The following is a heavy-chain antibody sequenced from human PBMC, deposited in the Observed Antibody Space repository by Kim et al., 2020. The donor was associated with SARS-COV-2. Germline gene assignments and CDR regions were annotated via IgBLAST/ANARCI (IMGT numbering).Heavy chain of an antibody. Sequence: GRFTISRDNSKNTLYLQMNSLRAEDTAVYYCAKDGDYDFWSGYTLYYFDYWGQGTLVTVSS. CDR3: AKDGDYDFWSGYTLYYFDY. D-gene: IGHD3-3*01. V-gene: IGHV3-23*01. J-gene: IGHJ4*02.